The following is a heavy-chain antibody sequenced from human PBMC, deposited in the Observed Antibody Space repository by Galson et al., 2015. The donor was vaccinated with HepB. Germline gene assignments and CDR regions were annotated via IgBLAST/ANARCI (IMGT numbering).Heavy chain of an antibody. Sequence: SETLSLTCTVSGGSISSYYWSWIRQPAGKGLEWIGRIYTSGSTNYNPSLKSRVTMSVDTSKNQFSLKLSSVTAADTAVYYCAREMRSYYDSRGGMDVWGQGTTVTVSS. J-gene: IGHJ6*02. CDR3: AREMRSYYDSRGGMDV. V-gene: IGHV4-4*07. D-gene: IGHD3-22*01. CDR1: GGSISSYY. CDR2: IYTSGST.